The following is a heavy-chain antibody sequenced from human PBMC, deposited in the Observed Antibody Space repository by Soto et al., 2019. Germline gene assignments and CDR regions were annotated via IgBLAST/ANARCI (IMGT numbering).Heavy chain of an antibody. V-gene: IGHV1-69*13. D-gene: IGHD2-2*02. CDR3: ARGIVVVPAAILFYYYGMDV. CDR1: GGRFNSNS. J-gene: IGHJ6*02. Sequence: PAEVTSKASGGRFNSNSISWVRQAPGKGLEWMGGIIPIFGPANYAQKFQGRVTITADESTSTAYMELSSLRSEDTAVYYCARGIVVVPAAILFYYYGMDVWAQGTTVT. CDR2: IIPIFGPA.